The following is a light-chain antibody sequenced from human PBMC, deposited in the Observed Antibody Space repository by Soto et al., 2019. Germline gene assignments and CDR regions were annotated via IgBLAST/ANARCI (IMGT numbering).Light chain of an antibody. Sequence: DIQMTQSPSTLSASVGDRVTITCWASQSISTWVALYQQRPGKAPKLLIYKASTLDSGVPSRFSGSGSGTEFTLTISSLHPDDAATYVCQAYYGRSTFGQGTKVDIK. CDR1: QSISTW. CDR3: QAYYGRST. V-gene: IGKV1-5*03. J-gene: IGKJ1*01. CDR2: KAS.